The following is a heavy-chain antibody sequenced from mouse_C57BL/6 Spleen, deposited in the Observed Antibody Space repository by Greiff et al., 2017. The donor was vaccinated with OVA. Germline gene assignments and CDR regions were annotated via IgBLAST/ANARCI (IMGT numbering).Heavy chain of an antibody. CDR2: IDPSDSET. J-gene: IGHJ4*01. D-gene: IGHD2-3*01. CDR1: GYTFTSYW. V-gene: IGHV1-52*01. CDR3: ARTRWSVSYYAMDY. Sequence: QVQLQQPGAELVRPGSSVKLSCKASGYTFTSYWMHWVKQRPIQGLEWIGNIDPSDSETHYNQKFKDKATLTVDKSSSTAYMQLSSLTSEDSAVYYCARTRWSVSYYAMDYWGQGTSVTVSS.